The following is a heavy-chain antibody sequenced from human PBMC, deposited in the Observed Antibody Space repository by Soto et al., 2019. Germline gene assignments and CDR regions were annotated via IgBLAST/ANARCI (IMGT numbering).Heavy chain of an antibody. V-gene: IGHV3-23*01. CDR1: GFTFSSYA. D-gene: IGHD2-2*01. Sequence: GGSLRLSCAASGFTFSSYAMSWVRQAPGKGLEWVSGINGSGGRTYYADSVKGRFTTSRDNSMNTVFLQMHSLRTDDTAVYYCARGRRVVADSPYYYYHGMDVWGQGTTVTVSS. CDR3: ARGRRVVADSPYYYYHGMDV. J-gene: IGHJ6*02. CDR2: INGSGGRT.